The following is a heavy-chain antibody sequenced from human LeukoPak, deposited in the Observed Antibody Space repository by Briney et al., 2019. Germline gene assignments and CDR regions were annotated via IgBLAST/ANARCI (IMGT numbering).Heavy chain of an antibody. Sequence: GSLRLSCAASGFTFSSYGMHWVRQAPGKGLEWVAVIWYDGSNKYYADSVKGRFTISRDNSKNTLYLQMNSLRAEDTAVYYCARDLLYDSSGSFDYWGQGTLVTVSS. CDR2: IWYDGSNK. CDR3: ARDLLYDSSGSFDY. D-gene: IGHD3-22*01. J-gene: IGHJ4*02. V-gene: IGHV3-33*08. CDR1: GFTFSSYG.